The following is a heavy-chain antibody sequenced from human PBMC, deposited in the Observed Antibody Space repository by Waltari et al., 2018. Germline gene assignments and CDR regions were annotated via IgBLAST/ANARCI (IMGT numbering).Heavy chain of an antibody. D-gene: IGHD1-26*01. CDR2: IYQSGVT. CDR1: GYSISSGYY. Sequence: QVQLHESGPGLVKSSETLSLTCAVSGYSISSGYYWGWIRQPPGKGLEWIGTIYQSGVTYYNPSLKSRITISLDTSKTQVSLKLNSVTAADTAVYYCARHQVGGRDFEYWGQGTLVTVSS. V-gene: IGHV4-38-2*01. J-gene: IGHJ4*02. CDR3: ARHQVGGRDFEY.